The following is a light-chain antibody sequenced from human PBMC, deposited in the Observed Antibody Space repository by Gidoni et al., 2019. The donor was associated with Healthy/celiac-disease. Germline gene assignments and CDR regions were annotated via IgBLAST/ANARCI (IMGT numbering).Light chain of an antibody. CDR2: GAS. V-gene: IGKV3-15*01. CDR1: QSVSSN. CDR3: QQYNNCPPIT. J-gene: IGKJ5*01. Sequence: EIVMKQSPATLSVSPGERATLSCRARQSVSSNLAWYQQKPGQAPRLLIYGASTRDTGIPARFSGSGSGTEFTLTISSLQSEDFAVYYCQQYNNCPPITFGPGTRLEIK.